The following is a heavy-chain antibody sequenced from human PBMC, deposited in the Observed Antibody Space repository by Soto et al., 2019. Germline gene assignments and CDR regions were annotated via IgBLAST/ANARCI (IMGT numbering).Heavy chain of an antibody. J-gene: IGHJ4*02. D-gene: IGHD3-16*01. CDR3: AKVPKSASNNY. CDR1: GFTFSSYA. V-gene: IGHV3-23*01. Sequence: GGSLRLSCAASGFTFSSYAMSWVRQAPGKGLEWVSAISGSGGSTYFADSVKGRFTISRDNSKNTLYLQMNSLRAEDTAVYYCAKVPKSASNNYWGQGTLVTVSS. CDR2: ISGSGGST.